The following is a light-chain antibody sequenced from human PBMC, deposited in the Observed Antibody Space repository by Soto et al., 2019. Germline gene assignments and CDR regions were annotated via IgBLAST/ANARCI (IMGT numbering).Light chain of an antibody. CDR3: QQFQTYPYT. CDR2: RAS. Sequence: DIPMTQSPSTLSASVGDRVTITCRASQSISSWLAWYQQKPGKAPKLLIYRASSLESGVPSRFSGSGSGTEFTLTISSLQPDDFATYYCQQFQTYPYTFGQGTKLEIK. CDR1: QSISSW. V-gene: IGKV1-5*03. J-gene: IGKJ2*01.